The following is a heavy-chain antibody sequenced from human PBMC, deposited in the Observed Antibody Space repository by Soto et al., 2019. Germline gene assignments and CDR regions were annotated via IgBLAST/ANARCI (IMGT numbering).Heavy chain of an antibody. D-gene: IGHD3-22*01. J-gene: IGHJ5*02. V-gene: IGHV4-59*01. CDR2: IYYSGST. CDR1: GGSISSYC. CDR3: ARTSTTYYYDSSGPSWFDP. Sequence: SETLSLTCTVSGGSISSYCWSWIKQPPGKGLEWIGYIYYSGSTNYNPSLKSRVTISVDTSKNQFSLKLSSVTAADTAVYYCARTSTTYYYDSSGPSWFDPWGQGTLVTVS.